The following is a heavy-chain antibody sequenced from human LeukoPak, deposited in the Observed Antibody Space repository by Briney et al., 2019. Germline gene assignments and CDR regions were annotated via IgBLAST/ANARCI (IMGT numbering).Heavy chain of an antibody. CDR2: INLEGSEK. D-gene: IGHD3-3*01. V-gene: IGHV3-7*03. CDR1: VVTFGKYW. J-gene: IGHJ4*02. Sequence: PGGSLRLSCVPSVVTFGKYWMSWVRQAPGKGLEWVAHINLEGSEKNYVDSVKGLFTISRDNNKNSLYLQMNSLRAEDTAVFYCARDQYDTWSRRGNFDSWGQGTLVTVSS. CDR3: ARDQYDTWSRRGNFDS.